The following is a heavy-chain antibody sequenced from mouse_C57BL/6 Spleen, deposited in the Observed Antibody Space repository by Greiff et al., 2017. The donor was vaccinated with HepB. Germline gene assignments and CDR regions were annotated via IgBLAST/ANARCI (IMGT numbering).Heavy chain of an antibody. Sequence: QVQLQQPGAELVRPGSSVKLSCKASGYTFTSYWMDWVKQRPGQGLEWIGNIYPSDSETHYNQKFKDKATLTGDKSSSTAYMQLSSLTSEDSAVYYCARGGFITGFDYGGQGTTLTVSS. D-gene: IGHD1-1*01. CDR3: ARGGFITGFDY. CDR1: GYTFTSYW. J-gene: IGHJ2*01. CDR2: IYPSDSET. V-gene: IGHV1-61*01.